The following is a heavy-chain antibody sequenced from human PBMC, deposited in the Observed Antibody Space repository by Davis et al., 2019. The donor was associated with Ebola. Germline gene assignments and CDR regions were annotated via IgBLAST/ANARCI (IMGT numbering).Heavy chain of an antibody. V-gene: IGHV4-34*01. D-gene: IGHD2-8*01. Sequence: GSLRLSCAAYGGSFSGYYWSWIRQPPGKGLEWIGEINHSGSTNYYPSLKSRVTISVDTSENHFPQKLSSVTAADTAVYYCAGRCTNGVCFKNSSGFDPWGQGTLVTVSS. CDR1: GGSFSGYY. CDR2: INHSGST. CDR3: AGRCTNGVCFKNSSGFDP. J-gene: IGHJ5*02.